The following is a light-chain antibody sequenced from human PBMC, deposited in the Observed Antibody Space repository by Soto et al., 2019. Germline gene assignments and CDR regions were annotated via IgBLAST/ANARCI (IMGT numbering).Light chain of an antibody. Sequence: ENVLTQSPGTLSLSPGERATLSCRASQSVGQNYLAWYQQKPGQAPRLLIYAASSRATGIPDRFSGGGSGTDFTLTISRLEPEDFAVYYSQQYGSSPRTFGKGTKVEVK. J-gene: IGKJ1*01. CDR3: QQYGSSPRT. CDR1: QSVGQNY. V-gene: IGKV3-20*01. CDR2: AAS.